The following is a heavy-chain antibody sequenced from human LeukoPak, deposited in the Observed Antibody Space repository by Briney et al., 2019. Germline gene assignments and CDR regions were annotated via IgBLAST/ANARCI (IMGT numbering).Heavy chain of an antibody. CDR3: ARIRCGRGQARCYNH. D-gene: IGHD2-21*01. CDR2: VSPGGYT. Sequence: SETLSLTCAVSGVSVSDYYWSWIRQSPEKGLEWIGEVSPGGYTTYNPSLRSRVFISEDTSENQLSLNVTSVTAANTALYYCARIRCGRGQARCYNHWAQGSLVTVSS. V-gene: IGHV4-34*01. CDR1: GVSVSDYY. J-gene: IGHJ5*02.